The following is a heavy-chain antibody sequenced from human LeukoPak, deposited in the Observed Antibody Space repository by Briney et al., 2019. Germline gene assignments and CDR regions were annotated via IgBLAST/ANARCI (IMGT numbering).Heavy chain of an antibody. Sequence: TETLSLTCTVSGGSISSDRHYWAWIRQPPGKGLEWIGSIFHTGSAHYNPSHESRVTLSVDTSNNQFSLNLRSVTAADTALYYCARRRAMVATKFDSWGQGTRVTVSS. CDR3: ARRRAMVATKFDS. D-gene: IGHD5-12*01. CDR2: IFHTGSA. J-gene: IGHJ5*01. CDR1: GGSISSDRHY. V-gene: IGHV4-39*01.